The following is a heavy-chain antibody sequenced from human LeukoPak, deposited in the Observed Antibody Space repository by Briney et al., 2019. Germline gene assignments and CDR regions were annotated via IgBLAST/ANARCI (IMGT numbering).Heavy chain of an antibody. V-gene: IGHV3-30*18. CDR3: AKDRHPARTDGYYFDY. J-gene: IGHJ4*02. CDR1: SFTFRSYG. Sequence: QPGGSLRLSCAASSFTFRSYGMHWVRQAPGKGLEWVAVISNDANNENYADSMKGRFTISRDNSQNTLYLQMNSLRVEDTAVYYCAKDRHPARTDGYYFDYWGQGTLVTVSS. CDR2: ISNDANNE. D-gene: IGHD5-24*01.